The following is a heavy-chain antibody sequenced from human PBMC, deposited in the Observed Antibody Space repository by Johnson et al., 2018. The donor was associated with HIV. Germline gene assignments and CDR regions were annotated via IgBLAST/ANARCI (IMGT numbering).Heavy chain of an antibody. Sequence: VQLVESGGGVVQPGRSLRLSCAASEFSVSGNYMTWVRQAPGKGLEWVSVIYSGGSTYYADSVKGRFTISRDNSKNTLYLQMNSLRAEDTAVYYCARVIRLGAVRLRHAFDIWGQGTMVTVSS. CDR3: ARVIRLGAVRLRHAFDI. D-gene: IGHD4-17*01. V-gene: IGHV3-66*01. CDR2: IYSGGST. CDR1: EFSVSGNY. J-gene: IGHJ3*02.